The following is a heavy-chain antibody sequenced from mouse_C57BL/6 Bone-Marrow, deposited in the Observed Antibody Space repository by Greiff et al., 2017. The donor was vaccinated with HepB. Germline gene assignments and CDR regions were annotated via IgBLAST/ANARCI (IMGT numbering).Heavy chain of an antibody. CDR1: GYTFTSYT. CDR3: AREANYDYDDSFFDY. CDR2: INPSSGYT. D-gene: IGHD2-4*01. J-gene: IGHJ2*01. Sequence: QVRLQQSGAELARPGASVKMSCKASGYTFTSYTMHWVKQRPGQGLEWIGYINPSSGYTKYNQKFKDKATLTADKSSSTAYMQLSSLTSEDSAVYYCAREANYDYDDSFFDYWGQGTTLTVSS. V-gene: IGHV1-4*01.